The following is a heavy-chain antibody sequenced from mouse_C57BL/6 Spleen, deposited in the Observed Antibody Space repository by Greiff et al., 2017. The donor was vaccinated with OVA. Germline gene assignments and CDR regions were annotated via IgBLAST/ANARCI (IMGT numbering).Heavy chain of an antibody. J-gene: IGHJ2*01. V-gene: IGHV1-82*01. Sequence: QVQLQQSGPALVKPGASVKISCKASGYAFSSSWLHWVKQRPGKGLEWIGRIYPGDGDTNYNGKFKGKATLTADKSSSTAYMQLSSLTSEDSAVYFCARSVYYYGSSLWGQGTTLTVSS. CDR1: GYAFSSSW. CDR2: IYPGDGDT. CDR3: ARSVYYYGSSL. D-gene: IGHD1-1*01.